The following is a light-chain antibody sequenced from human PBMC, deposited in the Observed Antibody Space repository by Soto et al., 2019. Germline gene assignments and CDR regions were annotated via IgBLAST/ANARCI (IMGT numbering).Light chain of an antibody. V-gene: IGKV3-20*01. CDR2: GAS. Sequence: DIVLTQSPGTLSLSPGDRATLSCRASQSVSTSYLAWYQQKPGQAPRLLIYGASSRATGIPDRFSGSGSGTDLTLTISGLEPEDFAVYYCQQYGNSRGTFGQGTKVEIK. CDR1: QSVSTSY. CDR3: QQYGNSRGT. J-gene: IGKJ1*01.